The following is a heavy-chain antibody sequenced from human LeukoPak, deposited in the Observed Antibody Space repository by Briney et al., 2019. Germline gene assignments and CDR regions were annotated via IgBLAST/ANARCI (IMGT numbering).Heavy chain of an antibody. V-gene: IGHV4-59*01. CDR2: IYYSGST. J-gene: IGHJ4*02. D-gene: IGHD3-22*01. CDR3: ASSYDSSGYWVN. CDR1: GGSISSYY. Sequence: PSETLSLTCTVSGGSISSYYWSWIRQPPGKGLEWIGYIYYSGSTNYNPSLKSRVTISVDTSKNQFSLKLSSVTAADTAVYYCASSYDSSGYWVNWGQGTLVTVSS.